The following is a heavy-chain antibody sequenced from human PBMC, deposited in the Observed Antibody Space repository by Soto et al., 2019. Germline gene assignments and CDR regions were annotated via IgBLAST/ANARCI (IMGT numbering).Heavy chain of an antibody. Sequence: GGSLRLSCVASGFTFSSYAMHWVRQAPGKGLEWVAVISYDGSNKYYADSVKGRFTISRDNSKNTLYLQMNSLRAEDTAVYYCARSLSGSYHDAFDIWGQGTMVTVSS. CDR3: ARSLSGSYHDAFDI. V-gene: IGHV3-30*04. D-gene: IGHD1-26*01. CDR2: ISYDGSNK. J-gene: IGHJ3*02. CDR1: GFTFSSYA.